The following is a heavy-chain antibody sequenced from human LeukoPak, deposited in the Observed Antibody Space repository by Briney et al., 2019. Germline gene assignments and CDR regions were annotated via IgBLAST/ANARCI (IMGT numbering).Heavy chain of an antibody. J-gene: IGHJ4*02. CDR3: ARRRYNWNAIDY. D-gene: IGHD1-20*01. CDR2: ISSSGNII. CDR1: GFTFSDYY. Sequence: PGGSLRLSCAASGFTFSDYYMCWIRQAPGKGLEWVSYISSSGNIIYYADSVKGRFTISRDNAKNSLYLQMNSLRAEDTAVYYCARRRYNWNAIDYWGQGTLVTVSS. V-gene: IGHV3-11*01.